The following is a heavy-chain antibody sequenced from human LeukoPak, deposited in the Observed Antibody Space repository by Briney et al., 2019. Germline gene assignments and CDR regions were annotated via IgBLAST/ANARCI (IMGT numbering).Heavy chain of an antibody. V-gene: IGHV3-48*01. J-gene: IGHJ6*02. CDR3: AREPLELTYYYYGMDV. CDR1: GFTFSTYS. Sequence: GGSLRLSCAASGFTFSTYSMNWVRQAPGKGLEWVSYISSSSSSTIHYADSVKGRFTISRDNAKNSLYLQMNSLRAEDTAVYYCAREPLELTYYYYGMDVWGQGTTVTVSS. D-gene: IGHD1-7*01. CDR2: ISSSSSSTI.